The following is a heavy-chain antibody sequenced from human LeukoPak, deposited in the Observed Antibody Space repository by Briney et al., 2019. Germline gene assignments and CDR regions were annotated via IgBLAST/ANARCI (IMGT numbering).Heavy chain of an antibody. J-gene: IGHJ5*02. CDR1: GFNFSSYG. CDR2: IWYDGSNK. CDR3: ARDSRYGDYVGWFDP. V-gene: IGHV3-33*01. Sequence: GRSLRLSCAASGFNFSSYGMHWVRQAPGKGLEWVAVIWYDGSNKYYADSVKGRFTSSRDNSKNTLYLQMNSLRAEDTAVYYCARDSRYGDYVGWFDPWGQGTLVTVSS. D-gene: IGHD4-17*01.